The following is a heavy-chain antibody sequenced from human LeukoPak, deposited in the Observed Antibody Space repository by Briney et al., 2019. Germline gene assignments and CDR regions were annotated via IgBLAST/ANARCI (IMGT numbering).Heavy chain of an antibody. CDR3: ARNGCSSTSCYDDY. CDR2: INPSGGST. Sequence: GASVKVSCKASGYTFTSYYMHWVRQAPGQGLEWMGIINPSGGSTSYAQKFQGRVTMTTDTSTSTAYMELRSLRSDDTAVYYCARNGCSSTSCYDDYWGQGTLVTVSS. CDR1: GYTFTSYY. D-gene: IGHD2-2*01. J-gene: IGHJ4*02. V-gene: IGHV1-46*01.